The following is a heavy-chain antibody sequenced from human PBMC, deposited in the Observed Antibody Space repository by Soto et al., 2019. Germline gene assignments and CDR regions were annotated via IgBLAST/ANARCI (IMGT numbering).Heavy chain of an antibody. V-gene: IGHV3-30*18. CDR3: AKDRFQWLVRDPDY. CDR1: GFTFSSYG. Sequence: GGSLRLSCAASGFTFSSYGMHWVRQAPGKGLEWVAVISYDGSNKYYADSVKGRFTISRDNSKNTLYLQMNSLRAEDTAVYYCAKDRFQWLVRDPDYWGQGTLVTVSS. J-gene: IGHJ4*02. CDR2: ISYDGSNK. D-gene: IGHD6-19*01.